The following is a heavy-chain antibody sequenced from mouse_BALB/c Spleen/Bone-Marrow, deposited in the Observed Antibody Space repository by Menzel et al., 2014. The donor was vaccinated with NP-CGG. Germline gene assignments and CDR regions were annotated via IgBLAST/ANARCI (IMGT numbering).Heavy chain of an antibody. J-gene: IGHJ4*01. CDR2: IWGGGNT. Sequence: VQLQQSGPGLVAPSQSLSITCTVSGFSLSRYSIHWVRQPPGGGLEWLGVIWGGGNTDYNSALKSRLSISKDNSKSQVFLKMNSLQTDDTAMYYCARFITTGTMDYWGQGTSVTVSS. CDR3: ARFITTGTMDY. CDR1: GFSLSRYS. V-gene: IGHV2-6-4*01. D-gene: IGHD1-1*01.